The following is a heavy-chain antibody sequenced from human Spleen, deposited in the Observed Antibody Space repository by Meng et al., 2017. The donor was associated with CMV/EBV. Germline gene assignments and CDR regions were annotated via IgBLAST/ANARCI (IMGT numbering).Heavy chain of an antibody. CDR2: IKPDSGAT. V-gene: IGHV1-2*02. Sequence: KVSCKASGFYFSDHYMHWLRQAPGQGLEWMGWIKPDSGATNYAQNFQGRVTMTSDSSISTAYMELIRLTSDDTAVYYCARDHNWGPDHWGQGTLVTVSS. CDR1: GFYFSDHY. D-gene: IGHD1-1*01. J-gene: IGHJ4*02. CDR3: ARDHNWGPDH.